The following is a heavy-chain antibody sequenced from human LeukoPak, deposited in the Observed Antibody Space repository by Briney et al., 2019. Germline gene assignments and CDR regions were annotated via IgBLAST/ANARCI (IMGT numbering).Heavy chain of an antibody. CDR3: AKDYGSGTLLY. CDR2: ISYDGSNK. CDR1: GFTFSSYG. Sequence: GRSLRLSCAASGFTFSSYGMHWVRQAPGKGLEWVAVISYDGSNKYYADSVKGRFTISRDNSKNTLYLQMNSLRAEDTAVYYCAKDYGSGTLLYWGQGTLVTVSS. D-gene: IGHD3-10*01. V-gene: IGHV3-30*18. J-gene: IGHJ4*02.